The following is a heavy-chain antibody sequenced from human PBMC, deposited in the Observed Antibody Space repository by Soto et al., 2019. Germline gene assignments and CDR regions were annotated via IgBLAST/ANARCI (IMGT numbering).Heavy chain of an antibody. V-gene: IGHV4-30-2*01. CDR1: GGSISSDNYS. CDR2: IYHSGSA. J-gene: IGHJ3*01. CDR3: ARVVRDYTMGWAFDL. Sequence: QLQLQESGSGLVKPSQTLSLICSVSGGSISSDNYSWNWIRQPLRKGLEWIGNIYHSGSAYYNPSLKSRITISVDMSKYQFSLMRSSVTAADTAVYYGARVVRDYTMGWAFDLWGQGTMVTVSS. D-gene: IGHD4-17*01.